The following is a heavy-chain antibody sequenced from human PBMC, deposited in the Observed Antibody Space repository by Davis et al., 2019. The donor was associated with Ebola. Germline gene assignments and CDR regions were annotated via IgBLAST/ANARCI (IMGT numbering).Heavy chain of an antibody. Sequence: GESLKISCAASGFTFSSYAMHWVRQAPGKGLEWVAVISYDGSNKYYADSVKGRFTISRDNSKNTLYLQMSSPRVEDTAVYYCAREPGAAAMRSYGMDVWGKGTTVTVSS. CDR3: AREPGAAAMRSYGMDV. D-gene: IGHD2-2*01. V-gene: IGHV3-30-3*01. CDR2: ISYDGSNK. J-gene: IGHJ6*04. CDR1: GFTFSSYA.